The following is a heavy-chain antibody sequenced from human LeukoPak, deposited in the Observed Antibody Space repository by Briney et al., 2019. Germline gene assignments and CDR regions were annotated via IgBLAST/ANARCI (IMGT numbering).Heavy chain of an antibody. D-gene: IGHD3-22*01. CDR3: ARDLTTSDYYDSSGYYGFHY. CDR1: GFTFSSYA. CDR2: ISYDGSNK. V-gene: IGHV3-30-3*01. J-gene: IGHJ4*02. Sequence: GGSLRLSCAASGFTFSSYAMHWARQAPGKGLEWVAAISYDGSNKYYADSVKGRFTISRDNSKNTLYLQMNSLRAEDTAVYYCARDLTTSDYYDSSGYYGFHYWGQGTLVTVSS.